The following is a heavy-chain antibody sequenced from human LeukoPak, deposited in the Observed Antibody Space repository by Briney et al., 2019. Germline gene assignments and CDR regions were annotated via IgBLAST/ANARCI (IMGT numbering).Heavy chain of an antibody. CDR1: GFTFSDYY. Sequence: GGSLRLSCAASGFTFSDYYMSWIRQAPGKGLEWVSYISSSSSYTNYADSVKGRFTISRDNAKNSLYLRMNSLRAEDTAVYYCARDRSYDILTGYSGILFDYWGQGTLVTVSS. CDR2: ISSSSSYT. J-gene: IGHJ4*02. CDR3: ARDRSYDILTGYSGILFDY. D-gene: IGHD3-9*01. V-gene: IGHV3-11*06.